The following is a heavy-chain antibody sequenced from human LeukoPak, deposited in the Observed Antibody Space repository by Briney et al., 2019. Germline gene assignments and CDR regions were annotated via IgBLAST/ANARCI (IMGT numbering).Heavy chain of an antibody. CDR2: ISGSGGNT. J-gene: IGHJ3*02. D-gene: IGHD6-19*01. Sequence: GGSLRLSCAASEFTFSSYTMSWVRQAPGKGLEWVSAISGSGGNTYYADSVKGRFAISRDNSKNTLYLQMNSLRAEDTAVYFCAKGIGIAVAGSAFDIWGQGTMVTVSS. CDR3: AKGIGIAVAGSAFDI. V-gene: IGHV3-23*01. CDR1: EFTFSSYT.